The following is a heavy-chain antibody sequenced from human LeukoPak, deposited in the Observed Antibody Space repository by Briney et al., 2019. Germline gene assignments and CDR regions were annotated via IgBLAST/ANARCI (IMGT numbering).Heavy chain of an antibody. CDR3: ARDFIPPSQTRNPSGVWFDP. D-gene: IGHD7-27*01. Sequence: SVKVSCKASGGTFSSYAISWVRQAPGQGLEWMGGIIPIFGTANYAQKFQGRVTITADESTSTAYMELSSLRSEDTAVYYCARDFIPPSQTRNPSGVWFDPWGQGTLVTVSS. J-gene: IGHJ5*02. CDR1: GGTFSSYA. CDR2: IIPIFGTA. V-gene: IGHV1-69*01.